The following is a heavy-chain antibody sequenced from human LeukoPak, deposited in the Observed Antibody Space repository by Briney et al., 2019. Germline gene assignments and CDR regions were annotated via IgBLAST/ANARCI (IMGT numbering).Heavy chain of an antibody. Sequence: GESLKISCKTSGYTFTRYWIGWVRQMPDKVLEWMAIIYPGDSDTRYSPSFQGQVTISADRSISTAYLQWSSLTASDTAIYYCARSAGYYSPMDVWGQGTTVTVSS. V-gene: IGHV5-51*01. CDR3: ARSAGYYSPMDV. CDR2: IYPGDSDT. J-gene: IGHJ6*02. CDR1: GYTFTRYW.